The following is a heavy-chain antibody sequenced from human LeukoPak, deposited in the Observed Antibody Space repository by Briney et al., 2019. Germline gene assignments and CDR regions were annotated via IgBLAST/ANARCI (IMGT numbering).Heavy chain of an antibody. J-gene: IGHJ4*02. CDR3: ARDLTYSGYVSDY. CDR1: GFTFSSYV. V-gene: IGHV3-30*04. Sequence: GGSLRLSCAASGFTFSSYVMHWVRQAPGKGLEWVAIISYDGSNEYYADSVKGRFTISRDNSKNTLYLQMNSLRAEDTALYYCARDLTYSGYVSDYWGQGTLVTVSS. CDR2: ISYDGSNE. D-gene: IGHD5-12*01.